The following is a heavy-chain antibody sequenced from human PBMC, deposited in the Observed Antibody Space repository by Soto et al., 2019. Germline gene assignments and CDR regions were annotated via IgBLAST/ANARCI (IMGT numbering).Heavy chain of an antibody. CDR2: ISGSGGST. CDR3: ACLAWFGDPVPPFDC. Sequence: GGSLRLSCAGSGFTFSTYAMSWVRQAPGKGLEWVSGISGSGGSTNHADSVKGRFSISRDNSKNMVYLQMNSLRAEDTAVYYCACLAWFGDPVPPFDCWGQGTVVTVSS. V-gene: IGHV3-23*01. CDR1: GFTFSTYA. D-gene: IGHD3-10*01. J-gene: IGHJ4*02.